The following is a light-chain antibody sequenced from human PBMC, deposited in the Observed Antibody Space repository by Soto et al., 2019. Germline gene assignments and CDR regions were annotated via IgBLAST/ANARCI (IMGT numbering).Light chain of an antibody. CDR3: LQHNLFPRT. Sequence: DIQMTQSPSSLSASVGDRVTITCRASQAIRNDLAWYQQKPGRAPKRLIYGSSSLQSGVPSRFSGSGSGTEFTLTISSLQPEDFGTYYSLQHNLFPRTSVQGTRVDIK. CDR2: GSS. J-gene: IGKJ1*01. V-gene: IGKV1-17*01. CDR1: QAIRND.